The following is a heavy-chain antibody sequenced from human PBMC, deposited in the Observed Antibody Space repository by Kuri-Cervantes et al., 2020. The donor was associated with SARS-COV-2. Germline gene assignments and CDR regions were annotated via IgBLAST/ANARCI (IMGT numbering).Heavy chain of an antibody. V-gene: IGHV3-7*05. D-gene: IGHD1-1*01. Sequence: GEFLKISCAASGFTFSSYWMSWVRQAPGKGLEWVANIKQDGSEKYYVDSVKGRFTISRDNAKNSLYLQMNSLRAEDTAVYYCARGLGTADAFDIWGQGTMVTVSS. CDR3: ARGLGTADAFDI. J-gene: IGHJ3*02. CDR2: IKQDGSEK. CDR1: GFTFSSYW.